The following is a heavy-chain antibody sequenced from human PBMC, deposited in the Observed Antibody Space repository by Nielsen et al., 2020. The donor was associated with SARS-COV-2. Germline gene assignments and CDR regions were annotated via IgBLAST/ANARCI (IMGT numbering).Heavy chain of an antibody. CDR1: AFSFRYYA. V-gene: IGHV3-23*01. J-gene: IGHJ4*02. D-gene: IGHD3-3*01. Sequence: AGSLRLSCAASAFSFRYYAMSWVRQAPGKGLEWVSCINDSGDSTYYTDSVKGRFTISRDNSKNTLYLEMNSLRAEDTALYYCAKEGPGSAIFGIVTSNFDHLGQGTLVTVSS. CDR3: AKEGPGSAIFGIVTSNFDH. CDR2: INDSGDST.